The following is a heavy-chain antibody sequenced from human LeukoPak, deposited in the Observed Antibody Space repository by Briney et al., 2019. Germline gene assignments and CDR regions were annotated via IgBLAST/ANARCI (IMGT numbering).Heavy chain of an antibody. CDR2: IYYSGST. J-gene: IGHJ4*02. D-gene: IGHD5-12*01. CDR3: AREVYSGYDYSGPLGY. V-gene: IGHV4-31*03. CDR1: GGSISSGGYY. Sequence: SQTLSLTCTVSGGSISSGGYYWSWIRQHPGKGLEWIGYIYYSGSTYYNPSLKSRVTISVDTSKNQFSLKLSSVTAADTAVYYCAREVYSGYDYSGPLGYWGQGTLVTVSS.